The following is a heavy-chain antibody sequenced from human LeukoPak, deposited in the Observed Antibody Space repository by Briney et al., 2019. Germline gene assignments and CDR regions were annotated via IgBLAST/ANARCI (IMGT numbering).Heavy chain of an antibody. CDR1: GGSFSGYY. V-gene: IGHV4-34*01. CDR2: INHSGST. D-gene: IGHD2-2*01. CDR3: ARVGLVPAAMRFYYYYYYMDV. J-gene: IGHJ6*03. Sequence: SETLSLTCAVYGGSFSGYYWSWIRQPPGKGLEWIGEINHSGSTNYNPSLKSRVTISVDTSKNQFSLKLSSVTAADTAVYYCARVGLVPAAMRFYYYYYYMDVWGKGTTVTVSS.